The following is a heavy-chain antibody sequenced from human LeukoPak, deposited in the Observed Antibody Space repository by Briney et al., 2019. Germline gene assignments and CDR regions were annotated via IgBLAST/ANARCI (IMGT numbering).Heavy chain of an antibody. V-gene: IGHV1-69*05. D-gene: IGHD3-22*01. J-gene: IGHJ4*02. CDR1: GGTFSSYA. Sequence: SVKVSCKASGGTFSSYAISWVRQAPGQGLEWMGRIIPIFGTANYAQKFQGRVTITTDESTSTAYMELSSLKSEDTAVYYCAGGPPNYYDSSGYQYSSDYWGQGTLVTVSS. CDR2: IIPIFGTA. CDR3: AGGPPNYYDSSGYQYSSDY.